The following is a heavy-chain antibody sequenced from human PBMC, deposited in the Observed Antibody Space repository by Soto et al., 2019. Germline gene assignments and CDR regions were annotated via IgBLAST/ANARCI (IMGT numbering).Heavy chain of an antibody. CDR2: INLSSGAT. V-gene: IGHV1-2*02. J-gene: IGHJ4*01. D-gene: IGHD6-13*01. Sequence: GASVKVSCKASGYIFTAYYIHWVRQAPGQGLEWMGWINLSSGATNYAEKFQGRVTMTRDTSISTAYMDLSSLRSDDKAVYYCARGLVTADGTDFDVRG. CDR1: GYIFTAYY. CDR3: ARGLVTADGTDFDV.